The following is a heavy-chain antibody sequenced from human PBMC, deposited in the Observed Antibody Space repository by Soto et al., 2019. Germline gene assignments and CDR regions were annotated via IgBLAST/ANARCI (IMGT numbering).Heavy chain of an antibody. J-gene: IGHJ4*02. CDR3: TSYISGSYFFEY. CDR2: IRSKVDGGTT. Sequence: GGSLRLSCAASGFTFSNAWMNWVRQAPGKGLEWVGRIRSKVDGGTTDYAAPVDAAPVEGRFTISRDDSKNTLFLQMSSLKTEDTAVYYCTSYISGSYFFEYWGQGTLVTVSS. CDR1: GFTFSNAW. V-gene: IGHV3-15*07. D-gene: IGHD3-10*01.